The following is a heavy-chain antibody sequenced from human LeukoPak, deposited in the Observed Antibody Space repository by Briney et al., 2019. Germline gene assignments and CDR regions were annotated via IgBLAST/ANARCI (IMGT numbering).Heavy chain of an antibody. CDR1: GGSISSGGYY. Sequence: SETLSLTCTVSGGSISSGGYYWSWIRQPPGKGLEWIGYVYYSGTTNYNPSLKSRVTISVDTSKNQFSLKLSSVTAADTAVYYCARDGYKRPFDYWGQGTLVTVSS. V-gene: IGHV4-61*08. CDR3: ARDGYKRPFDY. CDR2: VYYSGTT. D-gene: IGHD5-24*01. J-gene: IGHJ4*02.